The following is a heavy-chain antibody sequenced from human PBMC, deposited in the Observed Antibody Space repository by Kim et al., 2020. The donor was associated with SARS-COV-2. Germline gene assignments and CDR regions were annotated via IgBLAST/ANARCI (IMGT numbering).Heavy chain of an antibody. V-gene: IGHV3-74*03. D-gene: IGHD2-15*01. Sequence: GGSLRLSCIASGFTFSNYGMHWVRQAPGKGLVWVALISSEGRDTTYAYSAKGRVTISIDSAKNTLNLQMNSLRAKDAAAYYYERANSVACYCVDIDV. J-gene: IGHJ6*03. CDR2: ISSEGRDT. CDR3: ERANSVACYCVDIDV. CDR1: GFTFSNYG.